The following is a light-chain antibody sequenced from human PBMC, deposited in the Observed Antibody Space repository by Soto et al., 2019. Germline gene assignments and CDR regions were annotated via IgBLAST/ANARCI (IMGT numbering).Light chain of an antibody. V-gene: IGLV2-14*01. Sequence: QSVLTQPASVSGSPGQSITISCTGTSSDVGGYIYVSWYQQHPGKAPKLMLYEVSSRPSGVSNRFSGSKSGNTASLTISGLQAEDEADYYCSSYTSSTTYVFGTGTKLTVL. CDR3: SSYTSSTTYV. CDR2: EVS. CDR1: SSDVGGYIY. J-gene: IGLJ1*01.